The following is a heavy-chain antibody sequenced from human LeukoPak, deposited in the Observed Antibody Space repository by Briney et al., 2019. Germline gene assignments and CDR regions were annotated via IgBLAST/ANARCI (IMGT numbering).Heavy chain of an antibody. V-gene: IGHV3-48*03. CDR1: GFTFSSYE. Sequence: PGGSLRLSCAASGFTFSSYEMNWVRQAPGKGLEWVSYISSSGSTIYYADSVKGRFTISRDNAKNSLYLQMNSLRAEDTAVYYCARDRESDFGVVTYDAFDIWGQGTMVTVSS. CDR2: ISSSGSTI. D-gene: IGHD3-3*01. J-gene: IGHJ3*02. CDR3: ARDRESDFGVVTYDAFDI.